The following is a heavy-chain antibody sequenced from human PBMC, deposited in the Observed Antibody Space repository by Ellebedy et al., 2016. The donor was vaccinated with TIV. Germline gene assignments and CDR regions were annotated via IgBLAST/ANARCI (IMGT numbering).Heavy chain of an antibody. CDR1: GFTFSSYS. V-gene: IGHV3-21*04. CDR2: ISSSSNYI. D-gene: IGHD6-6*01. Sequence: GESLKISCAASGFTFSSYSMNWVRQAPGKGLEWVSSISSSSNYIYYADSVKGRFTISRDNSKNTLLLHVNSLRAEATAVYYCMLNGLSARLYWGQGTLVTVSS. J-gene: IGHJ1*01. CDR3: MLNGLSARLY.